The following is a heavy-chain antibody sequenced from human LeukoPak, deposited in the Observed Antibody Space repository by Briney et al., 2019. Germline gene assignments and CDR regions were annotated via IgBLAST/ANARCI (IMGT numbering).Heavy chain of an antibody. Sequence: GGSLRLTCIASGFPFGDFAMGWVRQAPGKGLEWVSGLYGGGHGIVYTDSVRGRFTVSRDNSENTLYLQMNSLRAEDTAIYYCAKFEGALTHNYWGQGTLVTVSS. D-gene: IGHD3-16*01. CDR1: GFPFGDFA. CDR2: LYGGGHGI. J-gene: IGHJ4*02. CDR3: AKFEGALTHNY. V-gene: IGHV3-23*01.